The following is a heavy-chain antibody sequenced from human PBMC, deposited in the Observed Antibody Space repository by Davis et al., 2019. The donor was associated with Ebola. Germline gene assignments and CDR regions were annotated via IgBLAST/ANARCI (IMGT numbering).Heavy chain of an antibody. V-gene: IGHV1-18*01. Sequence: ASVKVSCKASGYTFTSYGISWVRQAPGQGLEWMGWITTYNGNTNYAQKIRGRVTMTTDTSTSTAYMELRSLRSDDTAMYYCARILGTIYDYWGQGTLVTVSS. J-gene: IGHJ4*02. D-gene: IGHD1-26*01. CDR3: ARILGTIYDY. CDR1: GYTFTSYG. CDR2: ITTYNGNT.